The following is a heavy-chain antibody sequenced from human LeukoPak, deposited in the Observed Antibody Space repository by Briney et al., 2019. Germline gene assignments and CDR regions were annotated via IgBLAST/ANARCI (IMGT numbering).Heavy chain of an antibody. D-gene: IGHD5-18*01. CDR1: GFTFSSYG. V-gene: IGHV3-23*01. CDR2: IRGSGGST. Sequence: GGSLRLSCAASGFTFSSYGMSWVRQAPGKGLEWVSAIRGSGGSTYYADSVKGRFTISRDNSKNTLYLQMNSLRAEDTAVYYCAKVETAMGGYFDYWGQGNLVTVSS. CDR3: AKVETAMGGYFDY. J-gene: IGHJ4*02.